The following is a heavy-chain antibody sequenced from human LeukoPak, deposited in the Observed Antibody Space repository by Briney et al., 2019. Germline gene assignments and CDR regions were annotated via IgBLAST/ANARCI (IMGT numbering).Heavy chain of an antibody. V-gene: IGHV1-18*01. D-gene: IGHD2-2*01. CDR1: GYTFTSYS. Sequence: ASVKVSCRTSGYTFTSYSISWVRQAPGQGLEWMGWISGNNGNTNYAQRIQGRVTMTTDTSTSTAYMELRGLRSDDTAVYFCARDLPSLTPVALTYWAQGTLVTVSS. CDR3: ARDLPSLTPVALTY. J-gene: IGHJ4*02. CDR2: ISGNNGNT.